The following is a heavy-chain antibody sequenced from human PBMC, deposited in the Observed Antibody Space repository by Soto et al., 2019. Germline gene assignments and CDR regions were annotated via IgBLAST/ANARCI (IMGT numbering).Heavy chain of an antibody. CDR3: ARVIDSSGLNWFDP. J-gene: IGHJ5*02. V-gene: IGHV4-59*01. D-gene: IGHD3-22*01. Sequence: SETLSLTCTVSGGSISSYYWSWIRQPPGKGLEWIGYIYYSGSTNYNPSLKSRVTISVDTSKNQFSLKLSSVTAADTAVYYCARVIDSSGLNWFDPWGQGXLVTVSS. CDR2: IYYSGST. CDR1: GGSISSYY.